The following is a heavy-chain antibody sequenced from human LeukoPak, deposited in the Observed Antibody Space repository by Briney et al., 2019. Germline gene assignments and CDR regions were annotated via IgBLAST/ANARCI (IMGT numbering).Heavy chain of an antibody. V-gene: IGHV6-1*01. Sequence: SQTLSLTCAISGDSVSSNGVAWNWIRQSPSRGLEWLGRAYYRSKWFYDYAVSVKSRIIINSDTSKNQFSLQLNSVTPEDTAVYYCARVAAPGPLYYCGMDVWGKGTTVTVSP. D-gene: IGHD6-13*01. CDR1: GDSVSSNGVA. J-gene: IGHJ6*04. CDR2: AYYRSKWFY. CDR3: ARVAAPGPLYYCGMDV.